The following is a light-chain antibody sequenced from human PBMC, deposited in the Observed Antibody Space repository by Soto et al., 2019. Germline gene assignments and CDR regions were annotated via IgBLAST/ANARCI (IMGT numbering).Light chain of an antibody. Sequence: DIQMTQSPSSQSASVGDRVTITCRASQSISSYLNWYQQKPGKAPKLLIYAASSLQSGVPSRFSGSGSGTDFTLTISSLQPEDFATYYCQQSYSTLFTFGPGTKVDIK. CDR3: QQSYSTLFT. CDR1: QSISSY. CDR2: AAS. V-gene: IGKV1-39*01. J-gene: IGKJ3*01.